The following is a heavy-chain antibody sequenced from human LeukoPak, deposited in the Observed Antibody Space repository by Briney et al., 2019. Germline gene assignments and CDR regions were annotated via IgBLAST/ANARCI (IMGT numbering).Heavy chain of an antibody. CDR3: ARDLGGYSYGHLDS. J-gene: IGHJ4*02. V-gene: IGHV4-59*01. Sequence: PSETLSLTCTVSGGSISSYYWSWIRQPPGKGLVWIGYIYYSGTTNYNPSLKSRVTISVDTSKNQFSLKLSSVTAADTAVYYCARDLGGYSYGHLDSWGQGTLVTVSS. CDR1: GGSISSYY. D-gene: IGHD5-24*01. CDR2: IYYSGTT.